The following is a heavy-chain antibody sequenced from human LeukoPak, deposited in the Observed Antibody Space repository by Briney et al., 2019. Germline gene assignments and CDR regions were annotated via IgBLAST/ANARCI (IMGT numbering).Heavy chain of an antibody. J-gene: IGHJ4*02. D-gene: IGHD5-12*01. CDR3: ARYSGYERHFDY. Sequence: PGGSLRLSCAASGFTFSSYAMSWVRQAPGKGLEWVSAISGSGGSTCYADSVKGRFTISRDNSKNTLYLQMNSLRAEDTAVYYCARYSGYERHFDYWGQGTLVTVSS. CDR1: GFTFSSYA. CDR2: ISGSGGST. V-gene: IGHV3-23*01.